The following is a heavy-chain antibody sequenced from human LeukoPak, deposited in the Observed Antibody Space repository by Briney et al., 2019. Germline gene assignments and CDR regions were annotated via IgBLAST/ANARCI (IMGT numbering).Heavy chain of an antibody. J-gene: IGHJ4*02. CDR1: GGSISSSDYY. Sequence: SETLSLTCSISGGSISSSDYYWGWIRQPPGKGLDWLGCIYYSGITYYKPSLKSRVTISVDTSRNQFFLKLSSVTAADTAMYCCARLHCSGGTCYADYWGQGSLVAVSS. CDR3: ARLHCSGGTCYADY. V-gene: IGHV4-39*07. D-gene: IGHD2-15*01. CDR2: IYYSGIT.